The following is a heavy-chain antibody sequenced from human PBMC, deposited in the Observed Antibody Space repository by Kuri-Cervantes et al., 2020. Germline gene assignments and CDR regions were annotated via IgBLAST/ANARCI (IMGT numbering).Heavy chain of an antibody. CDR1: GFTSDDYA. CDR2: ISGNSGSI. V-gene: IGHV3-9*02. Sequence: SLKISCAASGFTSDDYAMHWVRQAPGKGLEWVSGISGNSGSIGCADSVKGRFTISRDNAKNSLYLQMNSLRAEDTALYYCAKAGGSTYYSSLGNWFDPWGQGTLVTVSS. CDR3: AKAGGSTYYSSLGNWFDP. D-gene: IGHD6-13*01. J-gene: IGHJ5*02.